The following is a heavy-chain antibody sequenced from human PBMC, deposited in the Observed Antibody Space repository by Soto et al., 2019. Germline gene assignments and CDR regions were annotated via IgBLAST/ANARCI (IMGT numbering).Heavy chain of an antibody. CDR3: ARHPTGLWLGGGPDY. V-gene: IGHV4-39*01. CDR2: IYYNGNT. CDR1: NGSISSSISY. J-gene: IGHJ4*02. Sequence: PSETLSLTCTVSNGSISSSISYWGWIRQPPGGGLAWIGSIYYNGNTYYNPSLKSRVTISVDTSKNQFSLKLSAVTAADTAVYYCARHPTGLWLGGGPDYGGKETLVTVP. D-gene: IGHD3-16*01.